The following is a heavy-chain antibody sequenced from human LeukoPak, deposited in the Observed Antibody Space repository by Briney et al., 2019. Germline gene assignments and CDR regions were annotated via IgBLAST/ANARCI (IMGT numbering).Heavy chain of an antibody. CDR2: MSSSGSTI. CDR3: ARDPGPYCSSTSCYHYFDY. J-gene: IGHJ4*02. CDR1: GFTFSDYY. Sequence: GGSLRLSCAASGFTFSDYYMSWIRQAPGKGLEWVSYMSSSGSTIYYADSVKGRFTISRDNAKNSLYLQMNSRRAEDTAVYNCARDPGPYCSSTSCYHYFDYWGQGTLVTVSS. V-gene: IGHV3-11*04. D-gene: IGHD2-2*01.